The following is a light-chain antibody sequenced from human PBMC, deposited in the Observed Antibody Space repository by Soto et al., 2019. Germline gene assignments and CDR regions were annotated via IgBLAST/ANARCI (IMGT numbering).Light chain of an antibody. J-gene: IGLJ2*01. CDR1: SSAVGGYNY. Sequence: QSALTQPASVSGSPGQPITISCPGTSSAVGGYNYVSWYQQHPGKAPKLMIYEVSNRPSGVSNRFSGSKSGNMASLTISGLQAEDEADYYCSSYTSSSTQVVFGGGTKVTVL. CDR3: SSYTSSSTQVV. V-gene: IGLV2-14*01. CDR2: EVS.